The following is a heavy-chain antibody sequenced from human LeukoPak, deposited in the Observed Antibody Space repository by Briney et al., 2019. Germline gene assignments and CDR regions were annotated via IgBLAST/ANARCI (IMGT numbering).Heavy chain of an antibody. CDR2: INTNTGNP. Sequence: ASVKFSCKASGYTFTSYAMNWVRQAPGQGLEWMGWINTNTGNPTYAQGFTGRFVFSLDTSVSTAYLQISSLKAEDTAVYYCARDVARYYDSSGYAHDYWGQGTLVTVSS. D-gene: IGHD3-22*01. J-gene: IGHJ4*02. CDR1: GYTFTSYA. CDR3: ARDVARYYDSSGYAHDY. V-gene: IGHV7-4-1*02.